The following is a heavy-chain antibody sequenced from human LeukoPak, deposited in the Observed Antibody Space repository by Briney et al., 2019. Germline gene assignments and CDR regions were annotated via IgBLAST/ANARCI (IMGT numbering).Heavy chain of an antibody. CDR1: GYTFTSYA. CDR3: AREGGKGSSSPRKYYFDY. J-gene: IGHJ4*02. CDR2: INAGNGNT. V-gene: IGHV1-3*01. D-gene: IGHD6-13*01. Sequence: ASVKVSCKASGYTFTSYAMHWVRQAPGQRLEWMGWINAGNGNTKYSQKFQGRVTITRDTSASTAYMELSSLRSEDTAVYYCAREGGKGSSSPRKYYFDYRGQGTLVTVSS.